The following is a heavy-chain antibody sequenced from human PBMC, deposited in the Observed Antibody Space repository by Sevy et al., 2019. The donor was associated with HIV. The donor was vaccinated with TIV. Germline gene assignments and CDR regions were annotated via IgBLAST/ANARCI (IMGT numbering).Heavy chain of an antibody. Sequence: GGSLRLSCAASGFTFSSYAMSWVRQAPGKGLEWVSAISGSGGSKYYADSVKGRFTISRDNSKNTLHLQMNSLRAEDMAVYYCAKDLAYGSGTGAFDIWGQGTMVTVSS. CDR1: GFTFSSYA. CDR3: AKDLAYGSGTGAFDI. V-gene: IGHV3-23*01. CDR2: ISGSGGSK. D-gene: IGHD3-10*01. J-gene: IGHJ3*02.